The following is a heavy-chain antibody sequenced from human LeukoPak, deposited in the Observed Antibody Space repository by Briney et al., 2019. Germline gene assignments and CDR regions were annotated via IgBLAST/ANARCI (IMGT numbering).Heavy chain of an antibody. CDR2: ITHSGST. D-gene: IGHD3-10*01. V-gene: IGHV4-34*01. J-gene: IGHJ6*03. Sequence: QPSETLFLTCAASGGSFSGYHWSWIRQPPNKGLEYIGAITHSGSTDYNPSLKSRVTISVDTSKKEFSLRLKSVTAADTAVYYCARGVNYYGSGSFMYYYYYMDVWGKGTTVTVSS. CDR3: ARGVNYYGSGSFMYYYYYMDV. CDR1: GGSFSGYH.